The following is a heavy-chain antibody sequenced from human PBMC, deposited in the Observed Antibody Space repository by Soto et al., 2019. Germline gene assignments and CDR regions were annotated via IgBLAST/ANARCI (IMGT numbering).Heavy chain of an antibody. J-gene: IGHJ5*02. Sequence: QVXLQQWXAGLLKPSETLSLNCAVYXXXXXXXXXXXXRQXXGEGLEWIGDINHSGNTNYNPSLKSRVVISVDTSKSQFSXKVXSXTAAXXAXXXXXXXXXXXAGTWGQGTLVTVSS. CDR2: INHSGNT. CDR1: XXXXXXXX. CDR3: XXXXXXXAGT. V-gene: IGHV4-34*08.